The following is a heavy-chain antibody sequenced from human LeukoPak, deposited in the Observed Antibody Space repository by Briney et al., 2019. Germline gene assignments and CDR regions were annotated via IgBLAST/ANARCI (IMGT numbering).Heavy chain of an antibody. CDR3: ARGANYGDYADDAFDI. CDR1: GGSFSGYY. D-gene: IGHD4-17*01. J-gene: IGHJ3*02. CDR2: INHSGST. Sequence: PSETLSLTYAVYGGSFSGYYWSWIRQPPGQGLQLIGEINHSGSTNYNPSLKSRVTISVDRSKNQFSLKLSSVTAADTAVYYCARGANYGDYADDAFDIWGQGTMVTVSS. V-gene: IGHV4-34*01.